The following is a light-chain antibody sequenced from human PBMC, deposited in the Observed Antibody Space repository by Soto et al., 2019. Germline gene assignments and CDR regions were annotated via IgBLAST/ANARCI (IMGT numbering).Light chain of an antibody. CDR1: QSVSSTF. V-gene: IGKV3-20*01. CDR3: QQYGDSPWT. CDR2: AAS. J-gene: IGKJ1*01. Sequence: EIVLTQSPGTLSLSPGDRATLSCRASQSVSSTFFAWYQEKRGQAPRLLIYAASSRATGIPDRISGSGSGTDFTLTISRLEPEDFAVYYCQQYGDSPWTFGQGTKVEIK.